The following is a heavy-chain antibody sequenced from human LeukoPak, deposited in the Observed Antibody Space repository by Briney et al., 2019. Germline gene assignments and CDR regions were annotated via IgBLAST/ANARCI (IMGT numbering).Heavy chain of an antibody. Sequence: PGGSLRLSCAASGFTFSSYAMHWVRQAPGKGLEWVAVISYDGSNKYYADSVKGRFTFSRDNSKNTLYLQMNSLRAEDTAVYYCARDAYGSSVDYWGQGTLVTVSS. V-gene: IGHV3-30*04. CDR2: ISYDGSNK. CDR1: GFTFSSYA. D-gene: IGHD1-26*01. J-gene: IGHJ4*02. CDR3: ARDAYGSSVDY.